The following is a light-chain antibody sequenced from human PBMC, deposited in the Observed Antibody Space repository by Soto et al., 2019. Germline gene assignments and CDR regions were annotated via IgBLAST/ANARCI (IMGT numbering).Light chain of an antibody. CDR1: QSVSSNY. CDR3: QQYGDSPLT. CDR2: GAS. J-gene: IGKJ4*01. Sequence: EIVMTQSPGTLSLSPGETATLSCRASQSVSSNYVAWFHQKPGQAPRLLIYGASSRATGIPDRFSGSGSGTDFTLTISRLEPEDFAVYHCQQYGDSPLTFGGGTKVDIK. V-gene: IGKV3-20*01.